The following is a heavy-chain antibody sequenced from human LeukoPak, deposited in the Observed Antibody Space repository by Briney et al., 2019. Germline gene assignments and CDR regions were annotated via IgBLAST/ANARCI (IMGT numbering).Heavy chain of an antibody. J-gene: IGHJ4*02. CDR2: ISAYNGNT. CDR1: GYTFTSYG. D-gene: IGHD2-8*01. Sequence: GASVKVSCKASGYTFTSYGISWVRQAPGQGLEWMGWISAYNGNTNYAQKLQGRVTMTRDTSISTAYMELSRLRSDDTAVYYCARGSDIVLMVYAETFDYWGQGTLVTVSS. CDR3: ARGSDIVLMVYAETFDY. V-gene: IGHV1-18*01.